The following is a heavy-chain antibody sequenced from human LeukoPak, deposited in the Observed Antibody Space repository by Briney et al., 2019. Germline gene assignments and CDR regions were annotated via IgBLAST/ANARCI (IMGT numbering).Heavy chain of an antibody. J-gene: IGHJ6*03. V-gene: IGHV3-66*01. D-gene: IGHD4-17*01. Sequence: GGSLRLSCAASGFTVSRNYMSWVRQAPGKGLEWVSVIYSGGRSYYADSVKGRFTISRDNSKNTLYLQMNSLRVEDTAVYYCAAEGPTVTSWGYYYNMDVWGKGTTVTISS. CDR3: AAEGPTVTSWGYYYNMDV. CDR1: GFTVSRNY. CDR2: IYSGGRS.